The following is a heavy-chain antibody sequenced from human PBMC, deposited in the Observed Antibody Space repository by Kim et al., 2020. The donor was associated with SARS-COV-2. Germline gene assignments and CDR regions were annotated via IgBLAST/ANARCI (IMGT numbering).Heavy chain of an antibody. D-gene: IGHD5-12*01. CDR3: TTDGVGATMGDY. Sequence: DHAAPVKGRFTISRDDSKNTLYLQMNSLKTEDTAVYYCTTDGVGATMGDYWGQGTLVTVSS. J-gene: IGHJ4*02. V-gene: IGHV3-15*01.